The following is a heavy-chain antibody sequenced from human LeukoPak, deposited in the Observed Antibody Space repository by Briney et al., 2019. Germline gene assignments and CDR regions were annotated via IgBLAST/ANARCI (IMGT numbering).Heavy chain of an antibody. CDR2: TYSGGST. V-gene: IGHV3-66*01. D-gene: IGHD1-26*01. CDR1: GFPVTTKD. J-gene: IGHJ4*02. Sequence: GGSLRHSCPASGFPVTTKDMTWIRQAPGKGLEWVSVTYSGGSTFFADFVNGRFSISRDQSQNTLYLQMNSLRANDTTVYYCARAGDRGSHIDFWGQGTLVTVSS. CDR3: ARAGDRGSHIDF.